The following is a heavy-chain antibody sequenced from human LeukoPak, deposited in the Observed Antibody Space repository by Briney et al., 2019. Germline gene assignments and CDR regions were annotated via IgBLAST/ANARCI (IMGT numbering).Heavy chain of an antibody. CDR3: ARDLGDSFDY. CDR1: GGTFSNYA. Sequence: SVKISCKASGGTFSNYAISWVRQAPGQGLEWMGGIIPIFGTASYAQKFQGRVTITADESTSTAYMELSSLRSEDTAVYYCARDLGDSFDYWGQGTLVTVSS. V-gene: IGHV1-69*13. CDR2: IIPIFGTA. J-gene: IGHJ4*02. D-gene: IGHD3-10*01.